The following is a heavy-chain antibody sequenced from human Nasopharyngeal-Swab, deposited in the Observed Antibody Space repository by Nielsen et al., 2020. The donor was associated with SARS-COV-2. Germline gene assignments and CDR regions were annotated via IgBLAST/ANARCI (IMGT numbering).Heavy chain of an antibody. CDR2: INPSGGST. V-gene: IGHV1-46*01. J-gene: IGHJ6*03. CDR3: ARGSLRFLEWSYYYYYMDV. CDR1: GYTFTSYY. D-gene: IGHD3-3*01. Sequence: ASVKVSCKASGYTFTSYYMHWVRQAPAQGLEWMGIINPSGGSTSYAQKFQGRVTMTRDTSTSTVDMELSSLRSEDTAVYYCARGSLRFLEWSYYYYYMDVWGKGTTVTVSS.